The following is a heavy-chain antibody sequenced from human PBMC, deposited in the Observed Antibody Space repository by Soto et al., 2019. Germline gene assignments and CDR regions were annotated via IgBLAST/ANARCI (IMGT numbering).Heavy chain of an antibody. V-gene: IGHV3-30*18. CDR2: ISYDGSNK. CDR3: AKDIPSDY. Sequence: ESGGGVVQPGRSLRLSCAASGFTFSSYGMHWVRQAPGKGLEWVAVISYDGSNKYYADSVKGRFTISRDNSKNTLYLQMNSLRAEDTAVYYCAKDIPSDYWGQGTLVTVSS. CDR1: GFTFSSYG. J-gene: IGHJ4*02. D-gene: IGHD2-2*02.